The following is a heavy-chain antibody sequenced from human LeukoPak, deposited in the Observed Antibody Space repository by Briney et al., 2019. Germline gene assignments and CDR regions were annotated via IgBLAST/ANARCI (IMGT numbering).Heavy chain of an antibody. V-gene: IGHV3-48*02. CDR3: ARGGGYYYRRFDP. Sequence: GGSLRLSCAASGFTFSEFGMNWVRQAPGKALEGVSYTTSSSSTTRYAESVKGRFSISRDNAKNSLYLQMNSLRDEETAVYYCARGGGYYYRRFDPWGQGTLVTVSS. CDR1: GFTFSEFG. D-gene: IGHD1-26*01. CDR2: TTSSSSTT. J-gene: IGHJ5*02.